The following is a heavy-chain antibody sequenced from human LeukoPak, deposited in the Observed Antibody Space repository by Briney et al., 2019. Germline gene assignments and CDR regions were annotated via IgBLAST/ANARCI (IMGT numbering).Heavy chain of an antibody. J-gene: IGHJ4*02. CDR1: GFTFHTYA. V-gene: IGHV3-23*01. CDR3: AKLSQYYESSAYMDY. D-gene: IGHD3-22*01. CDR2: ISGGGAI. Sequence: GGSLRLSCAPSGFTFHTYAMSWVRQAPGKGLEWVSAISGGGAIYYADSVKGRFTISRDNSKNTLYLQMNSLRAEDTALYYCAKLSQYYESSAYMDYWGQGTLVSVSS.